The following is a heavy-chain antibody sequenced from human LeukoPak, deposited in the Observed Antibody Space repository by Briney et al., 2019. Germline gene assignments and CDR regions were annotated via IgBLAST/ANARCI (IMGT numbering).Heavy chain of an antibody. D-gene: IGHD7-27*01. CDR3: AKDLAWGLDY. CDR1: GFAFRSYG. Sequence: GGSLRLSCEASGFAFRSYGMSWVRQAPGKGLEWVSAISGNGVGTYCADSVKGRFTISRDNSKNTLYLQMNNLRAEDTAVYYCAKDLAWGLDYWGQGTPVTVSS. CDR2: ISGNGVGT. V-gene: IGHV3-23*01. J-gene: IGHJ4*02.